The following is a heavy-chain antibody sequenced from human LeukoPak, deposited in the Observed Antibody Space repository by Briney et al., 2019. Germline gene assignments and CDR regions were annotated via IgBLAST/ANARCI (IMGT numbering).Heavy chain of an antibody. Sequence: GGSLRLSCAASGFTFSSYSMNWVRQAPGKGLEWVSSISSSSSYIYYADSVKGRFTISRDNAKNSLYLQMNSLRAEDTAVYYCARRYCGSTSCYNFDYWGQGTLVTVSS. D-gene: IGHD2-2*02. CDR1: GFTFSSYS. CDR3: ARRYCGSTSCYNFDY. J-gene: IGHJ4*02. V-gene: IGHV3-21*01. CDR2: ISSSSSYI.